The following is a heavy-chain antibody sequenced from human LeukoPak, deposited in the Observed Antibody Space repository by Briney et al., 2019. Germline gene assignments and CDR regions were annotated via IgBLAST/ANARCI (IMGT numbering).Heavy chain of an antibody. CDR1: GFTFSSYV. J-gene: IGHJ6*02. D-gene: IGHD3-9*01. V-gene: IGHV3-30*04. CDR2: ISYDGSNK. CDR3: ARDGYDILTGYPVLEYYYGMDV. Sequence: SGGSLRLSCAASGFTFSSYVMHWVGQAPGKGLAWVAVISYDGSNKYYADSVKGRFTISRDNSKNTLYLQMNSLRAEDTAVYYCARDGYDILTGYPVLEYYYGMDVWGQGTTVTVSS.